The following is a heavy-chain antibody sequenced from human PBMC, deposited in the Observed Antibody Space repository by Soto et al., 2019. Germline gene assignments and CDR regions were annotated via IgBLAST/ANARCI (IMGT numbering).Heavy chain of an antibody. D-gene: IGHD7-27*01. CDR3: AWGHEFFVNSDAFDV. J-gene: IGHJ3*01. CDR2: IIPFFGTS. CDR1: GGTFRTES. Sequence: QVQLVQSGAEVKKPGSSVKVSCKASGGTFRTESINWVRQAPGQGLEWMGGIIPFFGTSDYAQKFQDRLRITAFESTTTAYIELSCLRFQDTAVYYCAWGHEFFVNSDAFDVWGQGTMVTVSS. V-gene: IGHV1-69*12.